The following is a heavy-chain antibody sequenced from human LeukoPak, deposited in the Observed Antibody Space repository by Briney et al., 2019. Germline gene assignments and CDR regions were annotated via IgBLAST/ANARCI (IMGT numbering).Heavy chain of an antibody. D-gene: IGHD2-2*03. V-gene: IGHV4-31*11. CDR3: TREIDAHPWILV. CDR1: GGSISSGGYR. J-gene: IGHJ6*02. Sequence: SQTLSLTCAVSGGSISSGGYRWTWIRQYPGKGLEWIGYINYSGSTYYNPSLKSRVIISVDTSKNQFSLNLNSVTAADRAVYFDTREIDAHPWILVWGQGTMVNVSS. CDR2: INYSGST.